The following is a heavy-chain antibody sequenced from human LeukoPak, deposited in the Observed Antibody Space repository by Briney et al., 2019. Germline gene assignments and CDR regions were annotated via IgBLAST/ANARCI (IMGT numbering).Heavy chain of an antibody. CDR3: ARVKSGRKSWGGQLVPDY. V-gene: IGHV1-18*01. CDR1: GYTFTSYG. Sequence: ASVKVSCKASGYTFTSYGISWVRQAPGQGLEWMGWISAYNGNTNYAQKLQGRVTMTTDTSTSTAYMELRSLRSDDTAVYYCARVKSGRKSWGGQLVPDYWGQGTLVTVSS. J-gene: IGHJ4*02. D-gene: IGHD6-13*01. CDR2: ISAYNGNT.